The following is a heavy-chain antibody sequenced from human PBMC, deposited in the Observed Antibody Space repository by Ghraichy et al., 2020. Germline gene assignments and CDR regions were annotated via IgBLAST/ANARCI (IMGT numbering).Heavy chain of an antibody. D-gene: IGHD5-18*01. CDR2: IYNNGNT. CDR1: GGSISSGGHF. CDR3: ARGQAYSYFGVNTCFDP. J-gene: IGHJ5*02. Sequence: SQTLSLTCTVSGGSISSGGHFWSWIRQHPGKGLEWIGNIYNNGNTYYNPSLKSRLTMSVDTSKNEVSLKLSSATAADTAVYFCARGQAYSYFGVNTCFDPWGQGTLVTVSS. V-gene: IGHV4-31*03.